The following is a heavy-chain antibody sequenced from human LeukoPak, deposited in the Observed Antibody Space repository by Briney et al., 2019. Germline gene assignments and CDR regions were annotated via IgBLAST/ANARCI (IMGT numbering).Heavy chain of an antibody. CDR3: ARDSGNYYYYGMDV. J-gene: IGHJ6*02. Sequence: GGSLRLSCAASGFTFSSYSMNWVRQAPGKGLEWVSYISSSSSTIYYADSVKGRFTISRDNAKNSLYLQMNGLRAEDTAVYYCARDSGNYYYYGMDVWGQGTTVTVSS. V-gene: IGHV3-48*01. CDR2: ISSSSSTI. CDR1: GFTFSSYS.